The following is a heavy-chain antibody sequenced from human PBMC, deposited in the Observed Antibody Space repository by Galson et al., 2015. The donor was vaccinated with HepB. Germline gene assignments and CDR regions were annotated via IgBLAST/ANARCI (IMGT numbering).Heavy chain of an antibody. V-gene: IGHV3-7*05. J-gene: IGHJ4*02. CDR1: GFTFSTSW. CDR2: IKQDGSQT. D-gene: IGHD3-3*01. CDR3: ARGETIFGVIVDFVY. Sequence: SLRLSCAASGFTFSTSWMSWVRQAPGKGPEWVATIKQDGSQTYYVDSVKGRFTISRDNTKNSLYLQMNNLRAEDTAVYYCARGETIFGVIVDFVYWGQGTLVTVSS.